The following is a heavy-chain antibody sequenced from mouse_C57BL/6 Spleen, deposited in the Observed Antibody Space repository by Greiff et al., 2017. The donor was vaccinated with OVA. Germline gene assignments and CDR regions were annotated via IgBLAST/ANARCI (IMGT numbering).Heavy chain of an antibody. Sequence: EVQLVESGGGLVQPKGSLKLSCAASGFSFNTYAMNWVRQAPGKGLEWVARIRSKSNNYATYYADSVKDRFTIYRDDSESMLYLQMNNLKTEDTAMYYCVRPETAQASWFAYWGQGTLVTVSA. CDR2: IRSKSNNYAT. J-gene: IGHJ3*01. D-gene: IGHD3-2*02. CDR1: GFSFNTYA. V-gene: IGHV10-1*01. CDR3: VRPETAQASWFAY.